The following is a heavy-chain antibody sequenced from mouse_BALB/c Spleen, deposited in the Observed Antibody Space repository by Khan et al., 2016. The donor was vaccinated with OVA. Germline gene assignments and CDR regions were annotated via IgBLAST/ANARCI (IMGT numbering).Heavy chain of an antibody. J-gene: IGHJ3*01. Sequence: VQLQQSGAELARPGASVKMSCKASGYTFTSYTIHWIKLRPGQGLEWIGFINPSNGYTNYNQKFKEKATLTAEKSSTTVYMQLSSLTSDDSAVYNCVRDGAYHRNDGWFAYWGQGTLVTVAA. V-gene: IGHV1-4*01. D-gene: IGHD2-14*01. CDR2: INPSNGYT. CDR3: VRDGAYHRNDGWFAY. CDR1: GYTFTSYT.